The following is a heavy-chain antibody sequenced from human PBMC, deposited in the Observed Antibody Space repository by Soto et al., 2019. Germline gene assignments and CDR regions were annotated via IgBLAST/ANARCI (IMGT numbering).Heavy chain of an antibody. Sequence: QVQLVESGGGVVQPGRSLRLSCAGSGFTFSAYGMDWVRQAPGKGLEWVAVISYDGSNKYYADSVKGRFTISRDNSKNTLYLQMNSLRAEDTAVYYCAKDRMGAGVRGYFDYWGQGTRVTVSS. V-gene: IGHV3-30*18. CDR1: GFTFSAYG. CDR3: AKDRMGAGVRGYFDY. J-gene: IGHJ4*02. D-gene: IGHD3-10*01. CDR2: ISYDGSNK.